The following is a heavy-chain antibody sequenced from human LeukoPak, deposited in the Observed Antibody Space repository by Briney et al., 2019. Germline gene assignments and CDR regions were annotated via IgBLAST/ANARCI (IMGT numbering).Heavy chain of an antibody. CDR1: GDSISTSTYY. J-gene: IGHJ4*02. CDR2: IHYSGNT. Sequence: SETLSLTCTVSGDSISTSTYYWGWIRQSPGKGLEWIGSIHYSGNTYSNPSLKSRVTISVDTSKNQFSLKVRSVTAADTAVYYCARQWDYWGQGTLVTVSS. V-gene: IGHV4-39*01. CDR3: ARQWDY.